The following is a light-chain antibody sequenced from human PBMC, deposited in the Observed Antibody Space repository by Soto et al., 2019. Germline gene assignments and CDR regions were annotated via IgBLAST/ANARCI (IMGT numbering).Light chain of an antibody. V-gene: IGKV1-5*03. J-gene: IGKJ1*01. Sequence: DIQMTQSPSTLSASVGDRVTITCRASQSISDSLAWYQQKPGKTPKLLIYEASTLKNGVPSTFSGSRSGTEYTLTISSLQPDDFAIYYCQQYNGYWTFGQGTKVEIK. CDR3: QQYNGYWT. CDR2: EAS. CDR1: QSISDS.